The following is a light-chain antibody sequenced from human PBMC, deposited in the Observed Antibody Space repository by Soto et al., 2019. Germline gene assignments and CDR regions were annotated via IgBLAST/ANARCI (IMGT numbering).Light chain of an antibody. CDR2: DAS. CDR1: QSISKD. V-gene: IGKV1-39*01. CDR3: QQSYSTPWT. J-gene: IGKJ1*01. Sequence: DIQMTQSPSSLSASVGDRVTLTCRASQSISKDLNWYQQKPGEAPILLIYDASTLQSGVPSRFSGAVSGTDFTLTITNLQPEDFATYFCQQSYSTPWTFXLGTKADIK.